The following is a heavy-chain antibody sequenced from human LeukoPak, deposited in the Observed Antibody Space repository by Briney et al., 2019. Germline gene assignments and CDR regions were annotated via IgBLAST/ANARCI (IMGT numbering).Heavy chain of an antibody. CDR3: AKDHCGGDCLPNDY. CDR2: ISSSGNTI. D-gene: IGHD2-21*02. V-gene: IGHV3-11*01. J-gene: IGHJ4*02. CDR1: GFILSDHY. Sequence: KAGGSLRLSCAASGFILSDHYMSWIRQAPGKGLEWVSYISSSGNTIYYADSVEGRFTISRDNAKNSLSLQMNSLRAEDTAVYYCAKDHCGGDCLPNDYWGQGTLVTVSS.